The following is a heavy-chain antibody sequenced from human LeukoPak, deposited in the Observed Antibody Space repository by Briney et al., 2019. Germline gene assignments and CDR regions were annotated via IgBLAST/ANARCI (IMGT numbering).Heavy chain of an antibody. Sequence: GSLRLSCAASGFTFNTYSMNWVRQAPGKGLEWVSSISSGSSYIYYADSMRVRFTISRDNAKNSLYLQMNSLRAEDTAVYYCARVHCSSTSCYTIYYYYDMDVWGQGTTVTVSS. V-gene: IGHV3-21*01. CDR3: ARVHCSSTSCYTIYYYYDMDV. CDR2: ISSGSSYI. J-gene: IGHJ6*02. CDR1: GFTFNTYS. D-gene: IGHD2-2*02.